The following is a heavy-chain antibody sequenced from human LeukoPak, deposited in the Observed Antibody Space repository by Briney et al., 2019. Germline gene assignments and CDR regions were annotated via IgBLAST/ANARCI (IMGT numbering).Heavy chain of an antibody. Sequence: GGSLRLSCAASGFTFSSYSMNWVRQAPGKGLEWVSFISSSSSYIYYADSVKGRFTISRDNAKNSLYLQMNSLRAEDTAVYYCARSREELLFFDYWGQGTLVTVSS. J-gene: IGHJ4*02. CDR2: ISSSSSYI. CDR3: ARSREELLFFDY. CDR1: GFTFSSYS. D-gene: IGHD1-26*01. V-gene: IGHV3-21*01.